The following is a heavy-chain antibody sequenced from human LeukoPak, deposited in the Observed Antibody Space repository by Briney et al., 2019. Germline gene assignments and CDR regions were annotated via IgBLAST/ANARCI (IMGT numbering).Heavy chain of an antibody. CDR1: GGTFSSYA. CDR2: IIPIFGTA. V-gene: IGHV1-69*13. J-gene: IGHJ3*02. D-gene: IGHD2-15*01. CDR3: AGGRPHTYCSGGSRYSDAFDI. Sequence: ASVKVSCKASGGTFSSYAISWVRQAPGQGLEWMGGIIPIFGTANYAQKFQGRVTITADESTSTAYMELSSLRSEDTAVYYCAGGRPHTYCSGGSRYSDAFDIWGQGTMVTVSS.